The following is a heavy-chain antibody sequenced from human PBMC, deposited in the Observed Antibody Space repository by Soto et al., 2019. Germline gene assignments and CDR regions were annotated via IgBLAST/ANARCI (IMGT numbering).Heavy chain of an antibody. D-gene: IGHD6-6*01. CDR3: ARAPKVSGSSQTRPDF. Sequence: ETLSRTCSIYSWSLSCYYWSWIRQPPGKGLEWIGEISQSGNTNYSPSLKSRVSISIDTSKKQFSLNLASVSAADTAVYYCARAPKVSGSSQTRPDFWGQGTLVPVSS. CDR1: SWSLSCYY. CDR2: ISQSGNT. J-gene: IGHJ4*02. V-gene: IGHV4-34*01.